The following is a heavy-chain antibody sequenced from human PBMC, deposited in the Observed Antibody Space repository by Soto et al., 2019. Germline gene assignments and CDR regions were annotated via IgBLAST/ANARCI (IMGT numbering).Heavy chain of an antibody. CDR1: GFTFSSYG. CDR3: AWSPYSVSYLGYFDF. D-gene: IGHD1-26*01. V-gene: IGHV3-30*03. J-gene: IGHJ4*02. Sequence: QVQLVESGGGVVQPGRSLRLSCAASGFTFSSYGMHWVRQAPGKGLEWVAGISYDGSNKYYADSVKGRFTISRDNSKNTLYLQLNSLRAEDTAVYYCAWSPYSVSYLGYFDFWGQGTLVTVSS. CDR2: ISYDGSNK.